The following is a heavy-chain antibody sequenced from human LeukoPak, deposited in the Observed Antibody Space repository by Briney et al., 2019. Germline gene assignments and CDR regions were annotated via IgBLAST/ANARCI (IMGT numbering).Heavy chain of an antibody. J-gene: IGHJ4*02. CDR3: ARVWDRNVKYFDY. Sequence: SETLSLTCTVSGGSISSYYWSWIRQPAGKGLEWIGRIYTTGSTTYSPSLKSRVTISVDTSKHQFSLNLRSVTAADTAVYYCARVWDRNVKYFDYWGQGILVTISS. CDR1: GGSISSYY. V-gene: IGHV4-4*07. D-gene: IGHD1-26*01. CDR2: IYTTGST.